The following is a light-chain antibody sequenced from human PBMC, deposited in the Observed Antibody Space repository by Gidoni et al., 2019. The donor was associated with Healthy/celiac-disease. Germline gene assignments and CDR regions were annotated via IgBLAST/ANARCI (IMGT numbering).Light chain of an antibody. J-gene: IGKJ1*01. CDR2: AAS. Sequence: DIQMTQSPSSLSASVGDRVTITCRASQRISSYLNCYQQQPGTGTKLLIYAASSLQSGVPSRFSGIGSGTDVTLTISSLQPEELATYYCQQSYSTPAFGQGNKVEIK. V-gene: IGKV1-39*01. CDR3: QQSYSTPA. CDR1: QRISSY.